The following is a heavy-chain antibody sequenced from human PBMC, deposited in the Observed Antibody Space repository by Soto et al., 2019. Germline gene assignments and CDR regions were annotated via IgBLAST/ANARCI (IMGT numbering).Heavy chain of an antibody. D-gene: IGHD6-19*01. CDR2: INAGNGNT. V-gene: IGHV1-3*01. Sequence: ASVKVSCKASGYTFTSYAMHWVRQAPGQRLEWIGWINAGNGNTKYSQKFQGRVTITRDTSASTAYMELSSLRSEDTAAYYCARGFIAVAGTMIDYWGQGTLVTVSS. CDR3: ARGFIAVAGTMIDY. J-gene: IGHJ4*02. CDR1: GYTFTSYA.